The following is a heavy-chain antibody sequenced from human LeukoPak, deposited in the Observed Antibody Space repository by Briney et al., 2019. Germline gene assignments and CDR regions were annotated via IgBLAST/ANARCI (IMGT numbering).Heavy chain of an antibody. V-gene: IGHV3-30*04. CDR2: ILEDGTIQ. CDR1: GFTFRNYM. Sequence: GGSLRLSCAASGFTFRNYMMHWVRQAPGKGLDWVVVILEDGTIQHYADSVKGRFTISRDNSRNTVFLQMNSLRGEDTAIYYCARVQGGGFRTADFWGQGTVVTVSS. J-gene: IGHJ4*02. D-gene: IGHD3-10*01. CDR3: ARVQGGGFRTADF.